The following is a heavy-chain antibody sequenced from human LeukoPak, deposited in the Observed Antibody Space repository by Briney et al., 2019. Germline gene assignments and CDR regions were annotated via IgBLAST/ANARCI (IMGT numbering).Heavy chain of an antibody. J-gene: IGHJ4*02. CDR2: ISYDGSNK. V-gene: IGHV3-30*04. CDR1: GFTFSSYA. CDR3: AKDTYYYDSSGYYYEYFDY. D-gene: IGHD3-22*01. Sequence: GGSLRLSCAASGFTFSSYAMHWVRQAPGKGLEWVAVISYDGSNKYYADSVKGRFTISRDNSKNTLYLQMNSLRAEDTAVYYCAKDTYYYDSSGYYYEYFDYWGQGTLVTVSS.